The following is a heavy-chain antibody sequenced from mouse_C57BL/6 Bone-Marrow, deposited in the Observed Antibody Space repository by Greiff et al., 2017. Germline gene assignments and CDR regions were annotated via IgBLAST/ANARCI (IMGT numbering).Heavy chain of an antibody. D-gene: IGHD4-1*01. CDR2: IDPANGNT. V-gene: IGHV14-3*01. CDR1: GYTIKNTY. CDR3: TREGGWDVPFDY. Sequence: VQLQQSVAELVRPGASVKLSCTASGYTIKNTYMHWVKQRPEQGLEWIGRIDPANGNTKYAPKFQGKATITADTSSNTAYLQLSSLTSEDAAIYYCTREGGWDVPFDYWGQGTTLTVSS. J-gene: IGHJ2*01.